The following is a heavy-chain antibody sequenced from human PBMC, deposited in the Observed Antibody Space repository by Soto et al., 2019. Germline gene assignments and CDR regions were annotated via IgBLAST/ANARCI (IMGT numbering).Heavy chain of an antibody. V-gene: IGHV3-23*01. Sequence: EVQLLESGGGLVQPGGSLRLSCAASGFNFNLLALTWVRQASGKGLEWVSTMKATDGTKYYADSVKGRFTISRDSSQNQMYPQMNSLRGGDPAVYYCAKPYGPLAFDYWGQGTLVTVSS. CDR1: GFNFNLLA. J-gene: IGHJ4*02. CDR3: AKPYGPLAFDY. CDR2: MKATDGTK. D-gene: IGHD3-10*01.